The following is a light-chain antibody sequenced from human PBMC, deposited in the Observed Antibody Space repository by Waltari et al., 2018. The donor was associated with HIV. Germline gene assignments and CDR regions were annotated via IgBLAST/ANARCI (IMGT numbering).Light chain of an antibody. CDR2: NNN. Sequence: QSVLTQPPSASGTPGQRVPMSCSGGRFNVVSNTVNWYQQLPGTAPKLLIYNNNLRPAGAPDRFAGSKSGTSAALAISGLQSEDEADYYCVAWDDSLNGPVFGGGTKLTVL. CDR1: RFNVVSNT. J-gene: IGLJ2*01. CDR3: VAWDDSLNGPV. V-gene: IGLV1-44*01.